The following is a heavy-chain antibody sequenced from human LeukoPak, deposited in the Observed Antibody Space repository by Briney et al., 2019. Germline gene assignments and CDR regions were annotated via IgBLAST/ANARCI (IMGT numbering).Heavy chain of an antibody. CDR3: ARGARYCSSTSCYLMDY. D-gene: IGHD2-2*01. CDR2: IIPIFGTA. CDR1: GGTFSSYA. Sequence: SVKVSCKASGGTFSSYAISWVRQAPGQGLEWVGGIIPIFGTANYAQKFQGRVTITTDESTSTAYMELSSLRSEDTAVYYCARGARYCSSTSCYLMDYWGQGTLVTVSS. V-gene: IGHV1-69*05. J-gene: IGHJ4*02.